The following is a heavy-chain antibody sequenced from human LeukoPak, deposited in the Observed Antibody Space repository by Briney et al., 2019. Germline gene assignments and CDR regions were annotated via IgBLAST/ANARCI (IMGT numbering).Heavy chain of an antibody. J-gene: IGHJ4*02. Sequence: QSGGSLRLSCAASGFTFSSYAMHWVRQAPGKGLEWVTFIRYDGNNKYYADSVKGRFTISRDNSKNTLYLQMNSLRAEDTAVYYCAKDYRPHDFWSGLVDYWGQGTLVTVSS. CDR3: AKDYRPHDFWSGLVDY. V-gene: IGHV3-30*02. D-gene: IGHD3-3*01. CDR1: GFTFSSYA. CDR2: IRYDGNNK.